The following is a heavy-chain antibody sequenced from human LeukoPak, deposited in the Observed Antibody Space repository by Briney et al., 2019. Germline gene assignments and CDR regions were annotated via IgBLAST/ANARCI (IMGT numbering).Heavy chain of an antibody. D-gene: IGHD3-10*01. CDR3: ARYGDDGSGSPNFDY. CDR1: GFTFSSYG. Sequence: GGSLRLSCAASGFTFSSYGMHWVRQAPGKGLEWVAVIWYDGRNKHYADSVKGRFAISRDNARNTLFLQMNSLRAEDTAVYYCARYGDDGSGSPNFDYWGQGTLVTVSS. J-gene: IGHJ4*02. V-gene: IGHV3-33*01. CDR2: IWYDGRNK.